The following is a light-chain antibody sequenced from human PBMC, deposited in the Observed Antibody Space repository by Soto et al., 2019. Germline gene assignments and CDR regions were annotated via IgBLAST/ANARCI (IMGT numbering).Light chain of an antibody. J-gene: IGLJ2*01. Sequence: QSALTQPASVSGSPGQSITISCTGTSSDVGSYNLVSWYQQHPGKAPKLMIYEGSKRPSGVSNRFSGSKSGNTASLTIAGLQAEDEADYYCCSYAGSSTSVVFVGGTKLTLL. CDR2: EGS. V-gene: IGLV2-23*01. CDR3: CSYAGSSTSVV. CDR1: SSDVGSYNL.